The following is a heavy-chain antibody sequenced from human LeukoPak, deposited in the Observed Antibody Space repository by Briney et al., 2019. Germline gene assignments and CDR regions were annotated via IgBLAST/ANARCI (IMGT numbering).Heavy chain of an antibody. CDR2: INPSGGST. V-gene: IGHV1-46*01. J-gene: IGHJ3*02. D-gene: IGHD3-22*01. Sequence: ASVKVSCKASGGTFSSYAISWVRQAPGQGLEWMGIINPSGGSTSYAQKFQGRVTMTRDMSTSTVYMELSSLRSEDTAVYYCAREPTYYYDSSGYPDAFDIWGQGTMVTVSS. CDR3: AREPTYYYDSSGYPDAFDI. CDR1: GGTFSSYA.